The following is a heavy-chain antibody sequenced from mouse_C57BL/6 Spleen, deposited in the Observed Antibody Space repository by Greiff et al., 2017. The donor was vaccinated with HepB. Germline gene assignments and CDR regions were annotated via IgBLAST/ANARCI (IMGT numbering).Heavy chain of an antibody. CDR3: ARLTVVAPPRYVDV. V-gene: IGHV1-50*01. CDR2: IDPSDSYT. D-gene: IGHD1-1*01. CDR1: GYTFTSYW. J-gene: IGHJ1*03. Sequence: QVQLQQPGAELVKPGASVKLSCKASGYTFTSYWMQWVKQRPGQGLEWIGEIDPSDSYTNYNQKFKGKATLTVDTSSSTAYMQLSSLTSEDSAVYYCARLTVVAPPRYVDVWGTGTTVTVSS.